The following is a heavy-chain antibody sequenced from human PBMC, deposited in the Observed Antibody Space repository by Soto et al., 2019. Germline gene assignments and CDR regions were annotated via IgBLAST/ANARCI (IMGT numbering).Heavy chain of an antibody. CDR2: IYYSGST. CDR1: GDSISSSY. D-gene: IGHD5-12*01. J-gene: IGHJ5*02. V-gene: IGHV4-59*01. Sequence: QVQLQESGPGLVEPSETLSLTCSVSGDSISSSYWSWIRQPPGKGLEWIGYIYYSGSTNYNPSLKSRVTISLDTSKNQFSLKVSSVTAADTAVYYCARGYDWFDPWGQGTLVTLSS. CDR3: ARGYDWFDP.